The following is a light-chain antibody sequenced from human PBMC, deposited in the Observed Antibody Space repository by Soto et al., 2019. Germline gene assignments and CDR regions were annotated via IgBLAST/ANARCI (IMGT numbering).Light chain of an antibody. J-gene: IGKJ1*01. CDR3: QQYNDNWT. CDR1: QSVSRW. CDR2: KAS. Sequence: DIQMTQSPSTLSAPVGDRVTITCRASQSVSRWLAWYQQKPGKAPKLLIYKASTLESGVPSRFSGSGSGTEFTLAISSLHPDDSATYYCQQYNDNWTFGQGTKVDIK. V-gene: IGKV1-5*03.